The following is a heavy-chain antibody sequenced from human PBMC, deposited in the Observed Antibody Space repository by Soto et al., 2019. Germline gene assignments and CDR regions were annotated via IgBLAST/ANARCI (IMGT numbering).Heavy chain of an antibody. Sequence: QVQLQESGPGLVKPSQTLSLTCTVSGGSISSGGYYWSWIRKHPGKGLEWIGYIYYSGSTYYNPSLKSRVTISVDTSKNQFSLQLSSVTAADTAVYYCARDNVVVVPAAIPGVGNGMDVWGQGTTVTVSS. J-gene: IGHJ6*02. CDR2: IYYSGST. D-gene: IGHD2-2*02. CDR1: GGSISSGGYY. CDR3: ARDNVVVVPAAIPGVGNGMDV. V-gene: IGHV4-31*03.